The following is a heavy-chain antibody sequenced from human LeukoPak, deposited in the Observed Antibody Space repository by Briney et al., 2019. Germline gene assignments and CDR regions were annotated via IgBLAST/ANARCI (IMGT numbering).Heavy chain of an antibody. D-gene: IGHD4-17*01. V-gene: IGHV4-39*07. CDR2: IYTSGST. CDR3: ARVEDYGDYRLDY. J-gene: IGHJ4*02. CDR1: GGSISSSSYY. Sequence: SETLSLTCTVSGGSISSSSYYWGWIRQPPGKGLEWIGRIYTSGSTNYNPSLKSRVTMSLDTSKNQFSLNLSSVTAADTAVYYCARVEDYGDYRLDYWGQGTLVTVSS.